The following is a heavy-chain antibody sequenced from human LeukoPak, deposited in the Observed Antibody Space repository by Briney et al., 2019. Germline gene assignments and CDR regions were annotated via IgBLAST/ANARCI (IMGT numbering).Heavy chain of an antibody. CDR2: ISSNGDNT. CDR1: GFTFSTYV. CDR3: VRGTGY. Sequence: GSLRLSFSVSGFTFSTYVIHLVRQAPGKGLEYVSAISSNGDNTYYADSVKGRFTISRDNSKNTLYLQMSSLRADDTAVYYCVRGTGYWGQGTLVTVSS. J-gene: IGHJ4*02. V-gene: IGHV3-64D*06.